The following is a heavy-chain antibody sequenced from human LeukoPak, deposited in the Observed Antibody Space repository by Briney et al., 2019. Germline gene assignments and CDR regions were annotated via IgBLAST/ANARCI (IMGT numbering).Heavy chain of an antibody. CDR2: ISGNGGST. D-gene: IGHD3-10*01. CDR1: GFTFSSYA. Sequence: QPGGSLRLSCAASGFTFSSYAMSWVRQAPGKGMEWVSAISGNGGSTYYADSVKGRFTISRDNSKNTLYLQMNSLRAEDTAVYYCAKDRELTMVRGVLDYWGQGTLVTVSS. J-gene: IGHJ4*02. V-gene: IGHV3-23*01. CDR3: AKDRELTMVRGVLDY.